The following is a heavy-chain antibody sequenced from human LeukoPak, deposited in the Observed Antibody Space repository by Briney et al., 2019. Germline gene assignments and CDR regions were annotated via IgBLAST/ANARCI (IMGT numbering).Heavy chain of an antibody. V-gene: IGHV3-33*01. CDR3: ARGGGRTKIHYFDY. CDR2: ICYDGSNK. Sequence: GRSLRLSCAASGFTFSSYGMHWVRQAPGKGLEWVAVICYDGSNKYYADSVKGRFTISRDNSKNTLYLQMNSLRAEDTAVYYCARGGGRTKIHYFDYWGQGTLVTVSS. J-gene: IGHJ4*02. D-gene: IGHD3-16*01. CDR1: GFTFSSYG.